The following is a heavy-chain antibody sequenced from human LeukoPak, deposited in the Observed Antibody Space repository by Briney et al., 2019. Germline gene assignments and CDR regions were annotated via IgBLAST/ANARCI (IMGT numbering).Heavy chain of an antibody. CDR1: GGSINNYY. Sequence: KPSETRSLTCTVSGGSINNYYWSWIRQPPGKGPEWIGYIYYSGTTSYNPSLTSRVTISIDTSKNQFSLKLTSVTAADTAVYYCARHDPSKNGAYDIWGQGAMVTVSS. D-gene: IGHD4-11*01. J-gene: IGHJ3*02. CDR2: IYYSGTT. V-gene: IGHV4-59*08. CDR3: ARHDPSKNGAYDI.